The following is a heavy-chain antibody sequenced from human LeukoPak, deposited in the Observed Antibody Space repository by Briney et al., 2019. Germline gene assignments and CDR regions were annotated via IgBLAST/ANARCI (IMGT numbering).Heavy chain of an antibody. Sequence: GGSLRLSCAASGFTFSSYAMSWVRQAPGKRLEWVSAISGSGGSTYYADSVKGRFTISRDNSKNTLYPQMNSLRAEDTAVYYCAKYPRDPTKDIVVVVAAIPFDYWGQGTLVTVSS. CDR2: ISGSGGST. J-gene: IGHJ4*02. CDR3: AKYPRDPTKDIVVVVAAIPFDY. D-gene: IGHD2-15*01. CDR1: GFTFSSYA. V-gene: IGHV3-23*01.